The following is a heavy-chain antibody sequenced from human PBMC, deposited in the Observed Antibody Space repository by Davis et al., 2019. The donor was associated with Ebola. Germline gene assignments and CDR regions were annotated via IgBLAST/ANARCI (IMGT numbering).Heavy chain of an antibody. CDR2: IIPIFGTA. D-gene: IGHD5-24*01. J-gene: IGHJ4*02. V-gene: IGHV1-69*06. CDR1: GGTFSSYA. CDR3: ARDPGGRWLQSGDY. Sequence: SVKVSCKASGGTFSSYAISWVRQAPGQGLEWMGGIIPIFGTANYAQKFQGRVTITADKSTSTAYMELSSLRSEDTAVYYCARDPGGRWLQSGDYWGQGTLVTVSS.